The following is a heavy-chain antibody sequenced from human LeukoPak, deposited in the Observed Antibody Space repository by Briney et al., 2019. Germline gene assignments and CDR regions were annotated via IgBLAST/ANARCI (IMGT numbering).Heavy chain of an antibody. CDR3: ARRHSSSWNQGGYFDY. Sequence: PSETLSLTCTVSGGFISSYYWNWIRQPAGKGLEWIGRIYTSGSSNYNPSLKSRVTMSVDTSKNQFSLKLSSVTAADTAVYYCARRHSSSWNQGGYFDYWGQGTLVTVSS. V-gene: IGHV4-4*07. D-gene: IGHD6-13*01. CDR2: IYTSGSS. CDR1: GGFISSYY. J-gene: IGHJ4*02.